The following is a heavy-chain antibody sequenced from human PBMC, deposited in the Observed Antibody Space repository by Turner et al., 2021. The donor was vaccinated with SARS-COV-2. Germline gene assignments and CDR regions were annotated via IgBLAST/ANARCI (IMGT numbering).Heavy chain of an antibody. Sequence: QVQLVQSGAEVKKPGASGKVSSKASGYTFTGYYMHWVRQAPGQGLGCMGWINPNSGGTSYAQKFQGRVTMTRDTSISTVYMELSSLGSEDTAVYYCARDPRVPAVTNVNDAFDIWGQGTMVTVSS. CDR2: INPNSGGT. J-gene: IGHJ3*02. CDR3: ARDPRVPAVTNVNDAFDI. CDR1: GYTFTGYY. V-gene: IGHV1-2*02. D-gene: IGHD4-17*01.